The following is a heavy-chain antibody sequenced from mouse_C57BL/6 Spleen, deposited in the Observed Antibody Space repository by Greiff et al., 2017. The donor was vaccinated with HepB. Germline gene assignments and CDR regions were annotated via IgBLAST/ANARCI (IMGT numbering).Heavy chain of an antibody. Sequence: VMLVESGPELVKPGASVKISCKASGYAFSSSWMNWVKQRPGKGLEWIGRIYPGDGDTNYNGKFKGKATLTADKSSSTAYMQLSSLTSEDSAVYFCARWRGDYAMDYWGQGTSVTVSS. J-gene: IGHJ4*01. CDR2: IYPGDGDT. V-gene: IGHV1-82*01. CDR1: GYAFSSSW. CDR3: ARWRGDYAMDY.